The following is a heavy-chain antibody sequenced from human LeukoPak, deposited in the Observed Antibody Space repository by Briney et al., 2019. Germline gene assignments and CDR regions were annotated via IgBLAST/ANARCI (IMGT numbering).Heavy chain of an antibody. J-gene: IGHJ4*02. CDR1: GYTFDDYA. CDR2: IRWNSGSI. D-gene: IGHD6-19*01. CDR3: AKDGYSSGWFFEY. V-gene: IGHV3-9*01. Sequence: GGSLRLSCAASGYTFDDYAMHWVRQAPGKGPEWVSDIRWNSGSIGYAHSVKGRFTISRDNAKNSLYLQMNSVRAEDTALYYCAKDGYSSGWFFEYWGRGTVVSVS.